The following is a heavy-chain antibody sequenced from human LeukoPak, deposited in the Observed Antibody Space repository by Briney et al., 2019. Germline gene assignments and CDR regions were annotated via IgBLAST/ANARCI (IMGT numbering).Heavy chain of an antibody. Sequence: SETLSLTCTVSGGSISSYYWSWIRQPAGKGLEWIGRIDTSGSTNYNPSLKSRVTMSVDTSKNQLSLKLSSVTAADTAVYYCARDRVAVADAFDIWGQGTMVTVSS. CDR1: GGSISSYY. V-gene: IGHV4-4*07. D-gene: IGHD6-19*01. J-gene: IGHJ3*02. CDR3: ARDRVAVADAFDI. CDR2: IDTSGST.